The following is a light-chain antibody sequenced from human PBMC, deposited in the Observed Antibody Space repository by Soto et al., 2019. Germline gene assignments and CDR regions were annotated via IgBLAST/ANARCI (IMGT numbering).Light chain of an antibody. Sequence: QSALTQPPSASATPGQRVTISCSGSSSNIARRSVYWYQQLPGTAPKLLIYSTNLRPSGVPDRFSGSKSGTSASLAISGLQSEDEADYYCATWDVSLNGWVFGGGTKLTVL. CDR1: SSNIARRS. J-gene: IGLJ3*02. CDR2: STN. CDR3: ATWDVSLNGWV. V-gene: IGLV1-44*01.